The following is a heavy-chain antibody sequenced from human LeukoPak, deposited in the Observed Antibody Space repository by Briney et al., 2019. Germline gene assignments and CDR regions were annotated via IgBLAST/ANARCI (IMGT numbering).Heavy chain of an antibody. Sequence: SGTLSLTCAVYGGSFSGYYWSWIRQPPGKGLEWIGEINHSGSTNYNPSLKSRVTISVDTSKNQFSLKLSSVTAADTAVYYCARGAVPAAILAYFDYWGQGTLVTVSS. D-gene: IGHD2-2*01. CDR2: INHSGST. CDR3: ARGAVPAAILAYFDY. V-gene: IGHV4-34*01. J-gene: IGHJ4*02. CDR1: GGSFSGYY.